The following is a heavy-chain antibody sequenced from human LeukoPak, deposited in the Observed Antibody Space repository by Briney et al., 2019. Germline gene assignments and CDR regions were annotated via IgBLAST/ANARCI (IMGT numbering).Heavy chain of an antibody. Sequence: GGSLRLSCAASGFTFSSYVMTWVRQAPGKGLEWVSSIGGSDSSTYYEDSVKGRFTISRDNSKNTLYLQMNSLRAEDTAVYYCAKVSIWGQGTMVTVSS. CDR3: AKVSI. V-gene: IGHV3-23*01. J-gene: IGHJ3*02. CDR1: GFTFSSYV. CDR2: IGGSDSST.